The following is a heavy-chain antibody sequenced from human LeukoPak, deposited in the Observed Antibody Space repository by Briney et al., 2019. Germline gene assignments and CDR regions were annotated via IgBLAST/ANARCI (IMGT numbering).Heavy chain of an antibody. V-gene: IGHV3-53*01. D-gene: IGHD1-26*01. CDR3: ARGVGSGSRLRAGDY. J-gene: IGHJ4*02. Sequence: PGGSLRLSCAASGFTVSSNYLSWVRQAPGKGLECVSVIYSGGNTYYADSVKGRFTISRDNSKNTLYLQMNSLRAEDTAVYYCARGVGSGSRLRAGDYWGQGTLVTVSS. CDR2: IYSGGNT. CDR1: GFTVSSNY.